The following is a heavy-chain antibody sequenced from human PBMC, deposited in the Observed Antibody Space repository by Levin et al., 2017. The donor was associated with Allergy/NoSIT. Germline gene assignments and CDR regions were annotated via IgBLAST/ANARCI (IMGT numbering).Heavy chain of an antibody. CDR2: ITAAGDSS. CDR1: GFRFGSYA. J-gene: IGHJ4*02. CDR3: TNNNWNDKSYFDN. Sequence: HTGGSLRLSCAASGFRFGSYAMSWVRQAPGKSLEWVSRITAAGDSSSYGDPVKGRFTVSRDNSKNTLFLQMNSLRAEDTAVYYCTNNNWNDKSYFDNWGQGTLVTVSS. V-gene: IGHV3-23*01. D-gene: IGHD1-1*01.